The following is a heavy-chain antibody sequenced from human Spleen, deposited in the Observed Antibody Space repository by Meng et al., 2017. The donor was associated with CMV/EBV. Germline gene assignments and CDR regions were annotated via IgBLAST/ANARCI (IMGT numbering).Heavy chain of an antibody. CDR1: GFSLGSHW. V-gene: IGHV3-74*01. CDR3: VRDLRYCKSASCFDPPDDAFDI. Sequence: GGSLRLSCAASGFSLGSHWMHWVRQAPGKGLVWVSGINGDGSSTRYADSVECRFTISRDNAKNTLYLQVNSLTVDDTAVYYCVRDLRYCKSASCFDPPDDAFDIWGQGTMVTVSS. J-gene: IGHJ3*02. CDR2: INGDGSST. D-gene: IGHD2-2*01.